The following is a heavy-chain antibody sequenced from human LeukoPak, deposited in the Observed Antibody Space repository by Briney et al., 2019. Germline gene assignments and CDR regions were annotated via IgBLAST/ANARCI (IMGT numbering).Heavy chain of an antibody. CDR2: IIPILGIG. D-gene: IGHD1-20*01. CDR3: ARAGYNWNDEGDY. J-gene: IGHJ4*02. V-gene: IGHV1-69*04. CDR1: GGTFSSYA. Sequence: GSSVKVSCKASGGTFSSYAISWVRQAPGQGLEWMGRIIPILGIGNYAQNFQGRVTITADKSTSTAYMELSSLRSEDTAVYYCARAGYNWNDEGDYWGQGTLVTVSS.